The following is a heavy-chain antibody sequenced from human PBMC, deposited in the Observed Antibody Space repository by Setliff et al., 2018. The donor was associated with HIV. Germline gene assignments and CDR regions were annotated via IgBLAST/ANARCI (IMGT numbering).Heavy chain of an antibody. CDR3: ARDDRCSGGCCYSY. D-gene: IGHD2-15*01. CDR1: GDSVNYRSYF. V-gene: IGHV4-39*07. Sequence: SETLSLTCTVSGDSVNYRSYFWGWIRQPPGKGLEWIATFYYNGDSRYNPSLKSRVTISVDTSKNQFSLKLSSVTAADTAVYYCARDDRCSGGCCYSYWGQGALVTVSS. CDR2: FYYNGDS. J-gene: IGHJ4*02.